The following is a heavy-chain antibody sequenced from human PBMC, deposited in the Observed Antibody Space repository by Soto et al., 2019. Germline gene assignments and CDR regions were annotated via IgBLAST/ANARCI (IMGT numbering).Heavy chain of an antibody. J-gene: IGHJ5*02. CDR2: IYYSGST. D-gene: IGHD3-3*01. Sequence: QVQLQESGPGLVKPSQTLSLSCTVSGGSISSGDYYWSWIRQHPGKGLEWIGYIYYSGSTYYNPSLKSRVTISVDTSQYQCSLKLSSVTAADTAGYYCARWWSGSRQGFDPWGQGPLVTVSS. CDR3: ARWWSGSRQGFDP. CDR1: GGSISSGDYY. V-gene: IGHV4-31*03.